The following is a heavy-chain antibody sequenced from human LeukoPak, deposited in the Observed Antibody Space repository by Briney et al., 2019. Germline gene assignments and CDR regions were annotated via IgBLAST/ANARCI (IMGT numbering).Heavy chain of an antibody. Sequence: GRSLRLSCVASGFTFEDCAMHWVRLAPGKGLEWVSGINWNSGSIGYADSVKGRFTISRDNAKNSLYLQINSLRTEDTALYYCTKGEYYSDNDGYYYDNAFDIWGQGTMVTVS. J-gene: IGHJ3*02. CDR1: GFTFEDCA. CDR2: INWNSGSI. V-gene: IGHV3-9*01. D-gene: IGHD3-22*01. CDR3: TKGEYYSDNDGYYYDNAFDI.